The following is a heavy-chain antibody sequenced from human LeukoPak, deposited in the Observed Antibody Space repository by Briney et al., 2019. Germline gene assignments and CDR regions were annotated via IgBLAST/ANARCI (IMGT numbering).Heavy chain of an antibody. V-gene: IGHV3-21*01. CDR2: ISSSSSYI. J-gene: IGHJ6*02. CDR1: GFTFSSYS. D-gene: IGHD2/OR15-2a*01. Sequence: PGGSLRLSCTVSGFTFSSYSMNWVRQAPGKGLEWVSSISSSSSYIYYADSVKGRFTISRDNAKNSLYLQMNSLRAEDTAVSYCARNPALNTDTHGASVPYYGMDIWGQGTPVTVSS. CDR3: ARNPALNTDTHGASVPYYGMDI.